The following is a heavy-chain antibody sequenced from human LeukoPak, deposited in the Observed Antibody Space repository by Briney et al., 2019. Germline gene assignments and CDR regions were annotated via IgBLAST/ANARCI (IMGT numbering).Heavy chain of an antibody. V-gene: IGHV1-18*01. D-gene: IGHD3-10*01. Sequence: SVKVSCKASGDTFSGYGINWVRQAPGQGLEWMGWIRVYNGNPNYAQRFQGRVTMTTDTSTSTAYMGLRSLRSDDTAVYYCARDLDGSGSYYTDYWGQGTLVTVSS. CDR1: GDTFSGYG. CDR2: IRVYNGNP. J-gene: IGHJ4*02. CDR3: ARDLDGSGSYYTDY.